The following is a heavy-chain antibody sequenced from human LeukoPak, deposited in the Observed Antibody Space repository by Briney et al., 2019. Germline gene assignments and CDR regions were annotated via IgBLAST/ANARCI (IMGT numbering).Heavy chain of an antibody. D-gene: IGHD2-15*01. J-gene: IGHJ4*02. Sequence: SETLSLTCAVYGGSFSGYYWSWIRQPPGKGLEWIGEINHSGSTNYNPSLKSRVTISVDTSKNQFSLKLSSVTAADTAVYYCARGHTRGGCSGGSCYLAYYFDYWGQGTLVTVSS. CDR2: INHSGST. CDR3: ARGHTRGGCSGGSCYLAYYFDY. V-gene: IGHV4-34*01. CDR1: GGSFSGYY.